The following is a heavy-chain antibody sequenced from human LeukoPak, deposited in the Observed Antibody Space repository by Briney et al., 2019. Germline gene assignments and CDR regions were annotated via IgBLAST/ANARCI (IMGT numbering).Heavy chain of an antibody. CDR1: GYTFTSYY. J-gene: IGHJ5*02. V-gene: IGHV1-46*01. CDR2: INPSGGST. Sequence: GASVKVSCKASGYTFTSYYMHWVRQAPGQGLEWMGIINPSGGSTSYAQKFQGRLTLTRDLSTTTDYMELSSLRSEDTAVYYCARDNSVGDIAWWFDPWGQGTLVTVSS. D-gene: IGHD3-16*02. CDR3: ARDNSVGDIAWWFDP.